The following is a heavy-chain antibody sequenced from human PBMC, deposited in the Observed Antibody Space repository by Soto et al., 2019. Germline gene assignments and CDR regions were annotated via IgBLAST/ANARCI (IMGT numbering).Heavy chain of an antibody. CDR3: ARQSPYDSSSYYYGESWNWFDP. CDR2: IYPGDSDT. CDR1: GYSFTSYW. J-gene: IGHJ5*02. Sequence: PGESLKISCNGPGYSFTSYWIGWVRQMPGKGLEWMGIIYPGDSDTRYSPSFQGQVTISADKSISTAYLQWSSLKASDTAMYYCARQSPYDSSSYYYGESWNWFDPWGQGTLVTVSS. V-gene: IGHV5-51*01. D-gene: IGHD3-22*01.